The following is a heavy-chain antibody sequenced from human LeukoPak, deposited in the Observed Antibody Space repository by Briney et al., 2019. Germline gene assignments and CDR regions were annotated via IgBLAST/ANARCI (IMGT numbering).Heavy chain of an antibody. CDR2: IYYSGST. CDR3: ARLVVPAATKYYFDY. CDR1: GDSISSSSYY. V-gene: IGHV4-39*01. D-gene: IGHD2-2*01. Sequence: PSETLSLTCTVSGDSISSSSYYWGWIRQPPGKGLEWVGTIYYSGSTYYNPSLKSRVTISVDTSKNQFSLKLSSVTAADTAVYYCARLVVPAATKYYFDYWGQGTLVTVSS. J-gene: IGHJ4*02.